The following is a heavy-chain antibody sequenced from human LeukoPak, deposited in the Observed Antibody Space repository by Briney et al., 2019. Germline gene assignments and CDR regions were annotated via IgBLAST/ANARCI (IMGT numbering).Heavy chain of an antibody. Sequence: GGSLRLSCAASGFTFSSYAMSWVRQAPGKGLEWVSLIIDDGHTTSYAASVKGRFTISRDTSKNTLFLQMNSLRAEDTAVYYCAKYGGHPLPHHYLDYWGQGTQVTVYS. CDR1: GFTFSSYA. CDR2: IIDDGHTT. J-gene: IGHJ4*02. V-gene: IGHV3-23*01. D-gene: IGHD3-16*01. CDR3: AKYGGHPLPHHYLDY.